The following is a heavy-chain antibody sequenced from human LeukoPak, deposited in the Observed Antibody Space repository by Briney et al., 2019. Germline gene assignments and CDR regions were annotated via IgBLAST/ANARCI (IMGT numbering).Heavy chain of an antibody. CDR1: GYTFTSYG. Sequence: GASVKVSCKASGYTFTSYGISWVRQALGQGLEWMGWISAYNGNTNYAQKLQGRVTMTTDTSTSTAYMELRSLRSDDTAVYYCARASEVGATTSFDYWGQGTLVTVSS. CDR2: ISAYNGNT. CDR3: ARASEVGATTSFDY. D-gene: IGHD1-26*01. V-gene: IGHV1-18*01. J-gene: IGHJ4*02.